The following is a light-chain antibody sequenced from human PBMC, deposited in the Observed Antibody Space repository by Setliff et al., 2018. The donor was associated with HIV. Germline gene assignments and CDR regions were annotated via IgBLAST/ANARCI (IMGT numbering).Light chain of an antibody. CDR2: RND. CDR3: AAWDDSLSGLV. J-gene: IGLJ2*01. CDR1: ISNNGSNY. V-gene: IGLV1-47*01. Sequence: QRVIISCSGSISNNGSNYVCWYQQLPGTAPKLLIYRNDEWPSGVPDRFSGSKSGTSASLAISGLRSEDDADYYCAAWDDSLSGLVFGGGTRSPS.